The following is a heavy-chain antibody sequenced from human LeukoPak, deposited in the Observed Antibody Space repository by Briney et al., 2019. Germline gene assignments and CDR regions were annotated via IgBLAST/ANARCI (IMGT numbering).Heavy chain of an antibody. V-gene: IGHV3-30*18. Sequence: PGGSLRLSCAASGFTFSSYGMHWVRQAPGKGLEWVAVMSYDGSNKYYADSVKGRFTISRDNSKNTVYLQMNSLRAEDTAVYYCAKDQKQQLTYGMDVWGQGTTVTVSS. J-gene: IGHJ6*02. CDR1: GFTFSSYG. CDR2: MSYDGSNK. D-gene: IGHD6-13*01. CDR3: AKDQKQQLTYGMDV.